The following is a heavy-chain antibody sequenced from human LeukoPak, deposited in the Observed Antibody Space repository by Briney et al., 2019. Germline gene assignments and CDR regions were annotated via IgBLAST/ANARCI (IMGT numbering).Heavy chain of an antibody. J-gene: IGHJ3*02. CDR1: GGSISSGGYY. Sequence: SQTLSLTCTVSGGSISSGGYYWSWIRQPPGKGLEWIGYIYYSGSTNYNPSLKSRVTISVDTSKNQFSLKLSSVTAADTAVYYCASDSRNDAFDIWGQGTMVTVSS. V-gene: IGHV4-61*08. D-gene: IGHD2-2*01. CDR2: IYYSGST. CDR3: ASDSRNDAFDI.